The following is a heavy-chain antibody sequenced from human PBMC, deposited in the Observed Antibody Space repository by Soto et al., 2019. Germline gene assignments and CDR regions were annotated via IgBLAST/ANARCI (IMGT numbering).Heavy chain of an antibody. J-gene: IGHJ4*02. CDR3: ARLSSDYGDYYFDY. CDR2: IYYSGST. D-gene: IGHD4-17*01. CDR1: GGSISSSSYY. Sequence: SETLSLTCTVSGGSISSSSYYWGWIRQPPGKGLEWIASIYYSGSTYYNPSLKSRVTISVDTSKNQFSLKLNSVTAADTAVYYCARLSSDYGDYYFDYWGQGTLVTVSS. V-gene: IGHV4-39*01.